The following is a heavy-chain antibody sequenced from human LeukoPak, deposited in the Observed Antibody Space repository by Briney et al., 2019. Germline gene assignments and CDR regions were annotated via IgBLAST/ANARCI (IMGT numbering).Heavy chain of an antibody. CDR3: ASGLAGTSGH. J-gene: IGHJ4*02. CDR2: IKYDGSEK. CDR1: GFIFSNSW. V-gene: IGHV3-7*01. D-gene: IGHD3/OR15-3a*01. Sequence: GGSLRLSCAASGFIFSNSWMSWVRQAPGKGLEWVANIKYDGSEKYYVDSVRGRFTVSRDNAQDSVYLQMNNLRDEDTATYYCASGLAGTSGHWGQGTLVTVSS.